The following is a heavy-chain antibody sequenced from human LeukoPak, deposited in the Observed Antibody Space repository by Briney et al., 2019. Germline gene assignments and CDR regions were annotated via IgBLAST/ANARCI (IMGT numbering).Heavy chain of an antibody. Sequence: KPGGSLRLSCAASGFTFSDYYMSWIRQAPGKGLEWVSFISGSATTTYYVDSVKGRFTLSRDNAKNSLYLQMNNLRAEDSAVYYCARDMYYGSGTPMQYGMDVWGPGTTVTVSS. CDR3: ARDMYYGSGTPMQYGMDV. CDR1: GFTFSDYY. CDR2: ISGSATTT. J-gene: IGHJ6*02. V-gene: IGHV3-11*01. D-gene: IGHD3-10*01.